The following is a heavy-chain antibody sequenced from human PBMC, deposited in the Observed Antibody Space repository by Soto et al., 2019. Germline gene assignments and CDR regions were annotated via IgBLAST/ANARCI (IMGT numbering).Heavy chain of an antibody. CDR1: GDSVSSNSAA. V-gene: IGHV6-1*01. J-gene: IGHJ6*03. Sequence: SQTLSLTCAISGDSVSSNSAAWNWIRQSPSRGLEWLGRTYYRSKWYNDYAVSVKSRITINPDTSKNQFSLQLNSVTPKDTAVYYCARDQGYEFLHYYYYYMDVWGKGTTVTLSS. CDR3: ARDQGYEFLHYYYYYMDV. D-gene: IGHD5-12*01. CDR2: TYYRSKWYN.